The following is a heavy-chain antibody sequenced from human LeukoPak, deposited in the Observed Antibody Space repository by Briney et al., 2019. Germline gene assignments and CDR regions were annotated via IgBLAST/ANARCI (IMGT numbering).Heavy chain of an antibody. CDR2: INAGNGNT. D-gene: IGHD6-19*01. CDR3: ARGRPHRAGYSSGWYEH. CDR1: GYTFTTYV. Sequence: ASVKVSCTASGYTFTTYVMHWVRQAPGQRLEWMGWINAGNGNTKYSQKFQGRVTITRDTSASTAYMELSSLRSEDTAVYYRARGRPHRAGYSSGWYEHWGQGTLVTVSS. J-gene: IGHJ5*02. V-gene: IGHV1-3*01.